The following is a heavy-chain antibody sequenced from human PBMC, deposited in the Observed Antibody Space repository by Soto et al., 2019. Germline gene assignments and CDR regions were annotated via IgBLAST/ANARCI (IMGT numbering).Heavy chain of an antibody. CDR1: GGVLSRYT. Sequence: QVQVVQSGAEVKEPGSSVKVSCKAPGGVLSRYTLNWVRQAPGQGLEWMGGIVPMFGTTTYAQKFQGRVTITADLSTTTAYMELSSLRSDDTAVYYCARDDYTDYGLDYWGQGTLVTVSS. CDR2: IVPMFGTT. D-gene: IGHD4-17*01. CDR3: ARDDYTDYGLDY. J-gene: IGHJ4*02. V-gene: IGHV1-69*01.